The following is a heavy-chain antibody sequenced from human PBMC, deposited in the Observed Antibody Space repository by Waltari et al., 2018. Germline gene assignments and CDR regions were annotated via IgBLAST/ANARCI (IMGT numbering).Heavy chain of an antibody. J-gene: IGHJ4*02. Sequence: QVQLVQSGAEVKKPGSSVKVSCKASGRTFSSSAISRVRQAPGPGREWMGRLIPIFGTANYAQKFQGRVTITADKSTSTAYMELSSLRSEDTAVYYCAREPTGYSSSWYRYYFDYWGQGTLVTVSS. V-gene: IGHV1-69*08. D-gene: IGHD6-13*01. CDR3: AREPTGYSSSWYRYYFDY. CDR2: LIPIFGTA. CDR1: GRTFSSSA.